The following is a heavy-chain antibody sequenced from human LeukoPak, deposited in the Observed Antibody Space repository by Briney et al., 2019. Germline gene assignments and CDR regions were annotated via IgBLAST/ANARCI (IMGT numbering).Heavy chain of an antibody. Sequence: SVKVSCKASGGTFSSYTISWVRQAPGQGLEWMGGIIPIFGTANYAQKFQGRVTITADESTSTAYMELSSLRSEDTAVYYCARDRSSSSGLDYWGQGTLVTVSS. CDR2: IIPIFGTA. V-gene: IGHV1-69*13. CDR3: ARDRSSSSGLDY. J-gene: IGHJ4*02. D-gene: IGHD6-6*01. CDR1: GGTFSSYT.